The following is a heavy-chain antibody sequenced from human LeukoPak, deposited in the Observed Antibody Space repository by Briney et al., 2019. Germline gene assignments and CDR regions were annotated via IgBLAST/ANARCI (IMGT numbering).Heavy chain of an antibody. V-gene: IGHV3-23*01. CDR2: ISLSGFRT. D-gene: IGHD2-15*01. CDR1: GFTFSSYA. Sequence: GGSLRLSCAASGFTFSSYAMSWVRQAPGKGLEWVSTISLSGFRTYYADSVEGRFTISRDNSKNTVYLQMSGLRAEDTAVYYCARVTEYCSGGSCYTGDHWGQGTLVTVSS. J-gene: IGHJ4*02. CDR3: ARVTEYCSGGSCYTGDH.